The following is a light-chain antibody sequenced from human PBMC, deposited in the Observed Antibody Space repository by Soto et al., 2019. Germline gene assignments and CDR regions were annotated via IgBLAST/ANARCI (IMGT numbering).Light chain of an antibody. Sequence: QSALTQPASVSGSPGQSITISCTGTSSDIGAYNYVSWYQQHPGKAPKLMIYDVSDRPSGVSNCFSGSKSGNTASLTISGLQAEDEADYYCNSYTSSSTLVLFGGGTQLTVL. CDR3: NSYTSSSTLVL. CDR1: SSDIGAYNY. V-gene: IGLV2-14*01. J-gene: IGLJ2*01. CDR2: DVS.